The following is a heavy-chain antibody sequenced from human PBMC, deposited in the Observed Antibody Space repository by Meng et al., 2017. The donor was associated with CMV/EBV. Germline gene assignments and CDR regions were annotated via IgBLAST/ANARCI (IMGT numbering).Heavy chain of an antibody. D-gene: IGHD6-13*01. CDR3: GFSSWYKGPSGY. V-gene: IGHV3-21*01. CDR2: ISSSSSYI. CDR1: GFTFSSYS. Sequence: GESLKISCAASGFTFSSYSMNWVRQAPGKGLEWVSSISSSSSYIYYADSVKGRFTISRDNAKNSLYLQMNSLRAEDTAVYYRGFSSWYKGPSGYWGQGTLVTVSS. J-gene: IGHJ4*02.